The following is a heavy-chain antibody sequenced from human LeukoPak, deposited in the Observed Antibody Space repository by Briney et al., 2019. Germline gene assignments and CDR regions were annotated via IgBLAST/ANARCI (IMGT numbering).Heavy chain of an antibody. CDR3: ARDGD. CDR1: GFIFSDYG. J-gene: IGHJ4*02. D-gene: IGHD2-15*01. CDR2: LQYDGSEE. Sequence: GGSLRLSCATSGFIFSDYGMHRVRQPPGKGLEWVAFLQYDGSEEYYADSVKGRFTISRDNSKNTLYLQMNSLRAEDTAVYYCARDGDWGQGTLVTVSS. V-gene: IGHV3-30*02.